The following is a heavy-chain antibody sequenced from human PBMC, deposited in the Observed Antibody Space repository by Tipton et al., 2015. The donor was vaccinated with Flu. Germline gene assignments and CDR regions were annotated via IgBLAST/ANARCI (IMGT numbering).Heavy chain of an antibody. V-gene: IGHV3-74*01. Sequence: SLRLSCATSGFTFNNYWMHWVRQAPGKGLEWVSRINSDGSSITYADSVKGRFTISRDNAKNTLYLQMNSLRAEDTAVYYCARVPFGGYNFCDHWGQGTLVTVSS. CDR3: ARVPFGGYNFCDH. CDR1: GFTFNNYW. J-gene: IGHJ4*02. CDR2: INSDGSSI. D-gene: IGHD3-22*01.